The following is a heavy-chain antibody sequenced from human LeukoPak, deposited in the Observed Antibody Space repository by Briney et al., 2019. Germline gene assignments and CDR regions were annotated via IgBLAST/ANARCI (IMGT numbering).Heavy chain of an antibody. V-gene: IGHV3-21*01. CDR2: ISTSGTYI. J-gene: IGHJ5*02. D-gene: IGHD3-3*01. CDR3: ARDFAFSYP. Sequence: KPGGSLTLSCAVSGFSFSNYFMHWVRQAPGKGPEWVSSISTSGTYIHYADSVKGRFTISRDNAKNSLFLQMDSLRAEDTAMYYCARDFAFSYPWGQGTLVTVSS. CDR1: GFSFSNYF.